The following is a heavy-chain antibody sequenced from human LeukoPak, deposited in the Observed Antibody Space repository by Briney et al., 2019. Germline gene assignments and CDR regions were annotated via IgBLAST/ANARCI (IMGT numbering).Heavy chain of an antibody. CDR3: ARDGDTSGYTD. J-gene: IGHJ4*02. V-gene: IGHV3-7*01. D-gene: IGHD3-22*01. CDR1: GFTFSSNW. Sequence: GGSLRLSCGASGFTFSSNWMSWVRQAPGKGLEWVANIKEDGSEKYYVDSVRGRFTISRDNAKNSLYLQMNSLRADDTAVYYCARDGDTSGYTDWGQGTLVTVSS. CDR2: IKEDGSEK.